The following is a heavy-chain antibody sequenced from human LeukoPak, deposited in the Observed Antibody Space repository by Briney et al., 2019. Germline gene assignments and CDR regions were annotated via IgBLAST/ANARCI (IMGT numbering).Heavy chain of an antibody. V-gene: IGHV3-53*01. Sequence: GGSLRLSCAASGFTVSSNYMSWVRQAPGKGLEWVSVIYSGGSTYYADSVKGRFTISRDNSKNTPYLQMNSLRAEDTAVYYCAREGGGYCSGGSCYAYYYYGMDVWGQGTTVTVSS. CDR3: AREGGGYCSGGSCYAYYYYGMDV. CDR1: GFTVSSNY. J-gene: IGHJ6*02. CDR2: IYSGGST. D-gene: IGHD2-15*01.